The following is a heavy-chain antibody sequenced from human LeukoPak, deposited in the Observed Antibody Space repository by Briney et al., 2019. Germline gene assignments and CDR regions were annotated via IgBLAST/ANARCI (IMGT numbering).Heavy chain of an antibody. Sequence: SETPSLTCTVSGGSISSYYWSWIRQPPGKGLEWIGYIYYSGSTNYNPSLKSRVTISVDTSKNQFSLKLSSVTAADTAVYYCARYYYDSSGYYFDYWGQGTLVTVSS. CDR1: GGSISSYY. CDR3: ARYYYDSSGYYFDY. D-gene: IGHD3-22*01. V-gene: IGHV4-59*01. J-gene: IGHJ4*02. CDR2: IYYSGST.